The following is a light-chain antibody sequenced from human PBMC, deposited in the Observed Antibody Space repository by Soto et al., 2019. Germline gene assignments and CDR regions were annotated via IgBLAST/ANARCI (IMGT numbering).Light chain of an antibody. CDR3: STSVGSSGLYV. CDR1: SDDVGGYNY. CDR2: DVT. Sequence: QSVLTQPASVSGSPGQSITISCTGTSDDVGGYNYVSWYQQHPGKVPQLIVYDVTNRPSGVSIRFSGSKSGNTASLTISGLQAEDEADYYCSTSVGSSGLYVFGTGPKVTVL. V-gene: IGLV2-14*03. J-gene: IGLJ1*01.